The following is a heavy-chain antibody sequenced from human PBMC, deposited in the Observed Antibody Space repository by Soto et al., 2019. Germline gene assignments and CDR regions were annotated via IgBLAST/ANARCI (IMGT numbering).Heavy chain of an antibody. V-gene: IGHV1-69*06. CDR2: IIPIFGTA. D-gene: IGHD3-9*01. J-gene: IGHJ3*02. Sequence: QVQLVQSGAEVKKPGSSVKVSCKASGGTFSSYAISWVRQAPGQGLEWLGGIIPIFGTANYAQKFQGRVTITADKSTSTAYMELSSLRSEDTAVYYCARGPTGLRYFDWLLWGYDAFDIWGQGTMVTVSS. CDR3: ARGPTGLRYFDWLLWGYDAFDI. CDR1: GGTFSSYA.